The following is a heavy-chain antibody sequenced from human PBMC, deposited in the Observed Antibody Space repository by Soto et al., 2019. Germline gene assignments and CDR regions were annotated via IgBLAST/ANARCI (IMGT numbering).Heavy chain of an antibody. CDR3: AREGRMGTFDY. D-gene: IGHD1-1*01. J-gene: IGHJ4*02. CDR2: FYYSGST. CDR1: GGSVSSNSYS. V-gene: IGHV4-61*01. Sequence: SETLSLTCTVSGGSVSSNSYSWGWIRQSPGKGLEWIGYFYYSGSTNYNPSLKSRVTILEDTSKNQFSLKLNSVTAADTAVYYCAREGRMGTFDYWGQGALVTVS.